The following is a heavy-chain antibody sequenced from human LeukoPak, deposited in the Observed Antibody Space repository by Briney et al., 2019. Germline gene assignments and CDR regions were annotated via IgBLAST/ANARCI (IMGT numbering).Heavy chain of an antibody. CDR3: ARDLNREDFDY. J-gene: IGHJ4*02. CDR2: ISYDGSNK. CDR1: GFTFSSYA. Sequence: PGGSLRLSCAASGFTFSSYAMHWVRQAPGKGLEWVAVISYDGSNKYYADSVKGRFTISRDNSKNTLYLQMNDLRVEDTAVYYCARDLNREDFDYWGQGTLVAVSS. D-gene: IGHD1-14*01. V-gene: IGHV3-30-3*01.